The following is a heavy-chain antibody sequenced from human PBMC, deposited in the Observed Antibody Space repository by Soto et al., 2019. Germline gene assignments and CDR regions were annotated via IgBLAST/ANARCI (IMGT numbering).Heavy chain of an antibody. J-gene: IGHJ3*02. D-gene: IGHD1-1*01. CDR1: GGYFSAYY. Sequence: QVQLQQWGAGLLKPSETLSLTCAGYGGYFSAYYWSWVRPPPGQGLEWIGEINHVGTTNYNPSLKSRVTISVDTANNQLTLKLSSVTAADTAVYYWARVHPRHWTSDAFDIWGQGTMVTVSS. CDR2: INHVGTT. CDR3: ARVHPRHWTSDAFDI. V-gene: IGHV4-34*01.